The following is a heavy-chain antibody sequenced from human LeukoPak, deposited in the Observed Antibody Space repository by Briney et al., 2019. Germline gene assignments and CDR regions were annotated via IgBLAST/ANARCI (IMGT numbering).Heavy chain of an antibody. CDR1: GDFISSGDYY. D-gene: IGHD3-22*01. J-gene: IGHJ5*02. CDR3: ARGRRYYDSSDSP. Sequence: PSQTLSLTCTVSGDFISSGDYYWSWIRRPPGKGLEWIGYIYYSGSIYYNPSLKSRVTISVDTSKNQFSLKLSSVTAADTAVYYCARGRRYYDSSDSPWGQGTLVTVSP. V-gene: IGHV4-30-4*01. CDR2: IYYSGSI.